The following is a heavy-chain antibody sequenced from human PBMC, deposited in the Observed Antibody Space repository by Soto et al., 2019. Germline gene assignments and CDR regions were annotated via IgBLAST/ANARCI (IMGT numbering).Heavy chain of an antibody. CDR2: MNPNSGTA. V-gene: IGHV1-69*13. J-gene: IGHJ6*01. Sequence: ASVKVSCKASGYTFTSYDINWVRQATGQGLEWMGWMNPNSGTANYAQKFQGRVTITADESTSTAYTELSSLRSEDAAVYYCASFDIVVVTATSYYYYGMDVWGQGTTVTVSS. CDR1: GYTFTSYD. CDR3: ASFDIVVVTATSYYYYGMDV. D-gene: IGHD2-21*02.